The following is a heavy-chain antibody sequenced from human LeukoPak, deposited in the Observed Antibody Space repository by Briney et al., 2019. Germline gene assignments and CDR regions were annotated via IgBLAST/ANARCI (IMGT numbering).Heavy chain of an antibody. CDR3: ARDIPSFSFDP. CDR1: GYTSTSNY. J-gene: IGHJ5*02. Sequence: ASVRVSCKASGYTSTSNYIHWVRQAPGQGLEWMGMIYPRDGSTSYAQKFQGRVTITRDTSASTAYMELSSLRSEDTAVYYCARDIPSFSFDPWGQGTLVTVSS. V-gene: IGHV1-46*01. CDR2: IYPRDGST. D-gene: IGHD2-21*01.